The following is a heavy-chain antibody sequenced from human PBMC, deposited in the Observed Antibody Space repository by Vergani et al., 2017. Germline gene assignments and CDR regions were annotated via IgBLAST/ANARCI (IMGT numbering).Heavy chain of an antibody. D-gene: IGHD3-22*01. V-gene: IGHV3-23*01. CDR3: ARLSRGDYDSSR. J-gene: IGHJ4*02. CDR1: GFTFSTYA. Sequence: EVQLLESGGGLVQPGGSLRLSCAASGFTFSTYAMTWVRQAPGKGLEWVSTISSDGGSTYYADSVKGRFTISRDNAKNSLYLQMNSLRAEDTAVYYCARLSRGDYDSSRWGQGTLVTVSS. CDR2: ISSDGGST.